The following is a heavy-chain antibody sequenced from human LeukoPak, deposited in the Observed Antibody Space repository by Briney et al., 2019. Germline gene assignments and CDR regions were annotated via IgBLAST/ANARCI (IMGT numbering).Heavy chain of an antibody. J-gene: IGHJ4*02. CDR1: GFTFSSYA. D-gene: IGHD1-26*01. CDR2: ISNRGGST. CDR3: AKGRYSGNYFHFDS. Sequence: GGSLRLSCAASGFTFSSYAMSWIRQAPGKGLEWVSAISNRGGSTYYADTVKGRFTISRDSSKNTLYLQMDSLRAEDTAVYYCAKGRYSGNYFHFDSWGQGTLVSVSS. V-gene: IGHV3-23*01.